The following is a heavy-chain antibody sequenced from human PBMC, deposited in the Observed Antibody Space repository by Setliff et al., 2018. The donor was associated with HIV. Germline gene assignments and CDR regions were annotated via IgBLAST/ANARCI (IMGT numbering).Heavy chain of an antibody. CDR2: VTHSGTT. V-gene: IGHV4-34*01. D-gene: IGHD6-19*01. CDR1: GGSFSGFY. Sequence: PSETLSLTCAVYGGSFSGFYWTFIRQSPGKGLEWIGEVTHSGTTTYDPSLKGRITISVDTSKNQFSLKLTSVTAADMGVYYCARGRKKTLAVSGTRYFDFWGQGTLVTVSS. J-gene: IGHJ4*02. CDR3: ARGRKKTLAVSGTRYFDF.